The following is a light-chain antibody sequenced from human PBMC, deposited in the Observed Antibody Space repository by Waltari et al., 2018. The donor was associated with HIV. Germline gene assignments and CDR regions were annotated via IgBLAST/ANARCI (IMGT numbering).Light chain of an antibody. CDR2: AVT. CDR3: CSYAGSESSEV. CDR1: SSNIGANNY. V-gene: IGLV2-23*02. Sequence: QSALTQPASVSGSPGQSITISCTGTSSNIGANNYCSWYQQHPGKAPKLIIYAVTKRPSGVSNRFSGSKSGNTASLTISGLQAEDEADYHCCSYAGSESSEVFGGGTKLTVL. J-gene: IGLJ2*01.